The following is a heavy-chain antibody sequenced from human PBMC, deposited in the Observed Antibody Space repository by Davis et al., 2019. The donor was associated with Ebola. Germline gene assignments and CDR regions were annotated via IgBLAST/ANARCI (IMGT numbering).Heavy chain of an antibody. CDR2: IDPSDSYT. V-gene: IGHV5-10-1*01. CDR3: ARPYYYYYGMDV. J-gene: IGHJ6*02. CDR1: EYDFSTFW. Sequence: GESLKISCKGYEYDFSTFWIGWVRQMPGKGLEWMGRIDPSDSYTNYSPSFQGHVTISADKSISTAYLQWSSLKASDTAMYYCARPYYYYYGMDVWGQGTTVTVSS.